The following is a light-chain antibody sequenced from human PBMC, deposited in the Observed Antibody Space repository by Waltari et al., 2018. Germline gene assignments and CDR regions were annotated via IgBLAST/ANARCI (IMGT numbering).Light chain of an antibody. CDR3: SSYTSNNIWV. CDR1: SSDVGGYNY. Sequence: QSALTQPASVSGSPGQSITISCTGTSSDVGGYNYVSWYQQHPGKAPKFMIYDVSQRPSGVSNRFSGSKSGNTASLTISGLQAEDKADYYCSSYTSNNIWVFGGGTKLTVL. V-gene: IGLV2-14*01. CDR2: DVS. J-gene: IGLJ3*02.